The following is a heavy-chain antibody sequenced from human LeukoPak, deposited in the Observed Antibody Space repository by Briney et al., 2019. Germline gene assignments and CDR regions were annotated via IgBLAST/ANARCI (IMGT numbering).Heavy chain of an antibody. V-gene: IGHV3-21*01. CDR2: ISSSSSYI. Sequence: GGSLRLSCAASGFTFSSYSMNWVRQAPGKGLEWVSSISSSSSYIYYADSVKGRFTISRDNAKNSLYLQMNSLRAEDRAVYYCARDLIGGDRKRWFDPWGQGTLVTVSS. CDR1: GFTFSSYS. CDR3: ARDLIGGDRKRWFDP. J-gene: IGHJ5*02. D-gene: IGHD2-21*02.